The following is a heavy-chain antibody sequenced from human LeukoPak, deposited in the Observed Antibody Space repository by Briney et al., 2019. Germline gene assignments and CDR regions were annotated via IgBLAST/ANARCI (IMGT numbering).Heavy chain of an antibody. CDR1: GFTFSSYA. V-gene: IGHV3-23*01. Sequence: GGSLRLSCAASGFTFSSYAMSWVRQAPGKGLEWGSGISGSGGSTNYADSVKGRFTISRDNSKNTLYLQMNSLRAEDTAVYYCAKGAGGRGAFDYWGQGTLVTVSS. CDR2: ISGSGGST. D-gene: IGHD6-13*01. CDR3: AKGAGGRGAFDY. J-gene: IGHJ4*02.